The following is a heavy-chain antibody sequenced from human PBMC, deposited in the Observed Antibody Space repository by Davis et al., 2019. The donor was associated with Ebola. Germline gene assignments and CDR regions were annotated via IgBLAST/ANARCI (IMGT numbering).Heavy chain of an antibody. V-gene: IGHV3-30*18. J-gene: IGHJ4*02. CDR1: GFTFDDYA. D-gene: IGHD3-22*01. Sequence: GESLRLSCAASGFTFDDYAMHWVRQAPGKGLEWVAVISYDGSNKYYADSVKGRFTISRDNSKNTLYLQMNSLRAEDTAVYYCAKDRPFDSSGYHDYWGQGTLVTVSS. CDR2: ISYDGSNK. CDR3: AKDRPFDSSGYHDY.